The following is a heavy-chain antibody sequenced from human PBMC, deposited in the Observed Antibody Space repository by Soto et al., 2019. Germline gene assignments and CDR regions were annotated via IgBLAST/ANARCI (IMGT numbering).Heavy chain of an antibody. D-gene: IGHD3-10*01. CDR3: ARVWMVRGMRNQPYDY. CDR1: GFTFSSYW. Sequence: EVQLVESGGGLVQPGGSLRLSCAASGFTFSSYWMSWVRQAPGKGLEWVANIKQDGSEKYYVDSVKGRFTISRDNAKNSMYLQMNSQRAANTAVYYCARVWMVRGMRNQPYDYWGQGTLVTVSS. V-gene: IGHV3-7*05. CDR2: IKQDGSEK. J-gene: IGHJ4*02.